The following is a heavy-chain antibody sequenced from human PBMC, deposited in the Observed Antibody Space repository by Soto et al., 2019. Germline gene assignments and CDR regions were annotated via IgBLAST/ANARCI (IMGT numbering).Heavy chain of an antibody. CDR3: TRSGGLYTFDY. V-gene: IGHV3-23*01. Sequence: EVQLLESGGGLVQPGGSLRLSCAASGFTISNYAMGWVRQAPGKGLEWVSSLSGSGDNTYYADSVKGRVTISRDNSRDHSKTTLYRQMNSLRAGETAVYYCTRSGGLYTFDYWGQGTLVTVSS. J-gene: IGHJ4*02. D-gene: IGHD6-19*01. CDR1: GFTISNYA. CDR2: LSGSGDNT.